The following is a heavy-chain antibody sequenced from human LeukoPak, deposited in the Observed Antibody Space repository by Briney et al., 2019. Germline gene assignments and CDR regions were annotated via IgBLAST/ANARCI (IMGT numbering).Heavy chain of an antibody. CDR2: FDPEDGET. J-gene: IGHJ4*02. CDR1: GYSLTELS. Sequence: ASVKVSRKVSGYSLTELSMYWGRQAPGKGREGMGGFDPEDGETIYAQKFQGRVTMTEDTSTDTAYMELSSLRSDDTAVYYCATADLGVTYYYGSGGVTFDYWGQGTLVTVSS. CDR3: ATADLGVTYYYGSGGVTFDY. V-gene: IGHV1-24*01. D-gene: IGHD3-10*01.